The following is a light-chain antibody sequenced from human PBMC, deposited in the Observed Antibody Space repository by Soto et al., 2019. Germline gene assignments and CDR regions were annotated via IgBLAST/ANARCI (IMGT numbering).Light chain of an antibody. Sequence: QSALTQPASVSGSPGQSITISCTGTSSDVGGYNYVSWYQQHPGKAPKLIIYEVSNRPSGVSNRFSGSKSGDTASLTISGLHAEDEADYYCSSYTSSSTLYFFGTGTKLTVL. V-gene: IGLV2-14*01. J-gene: IGLJ1*01. CDR1: SSDVGGYNY. CDR3: SSYTSSSTLYF. CDR2: EVS.